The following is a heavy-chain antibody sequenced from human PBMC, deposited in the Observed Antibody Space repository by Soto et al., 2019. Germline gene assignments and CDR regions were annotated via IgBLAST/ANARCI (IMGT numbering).Heavy chain of an antibody. Sequence: SETLSLTCAVYGGSFSGYSWSWIRQPPGKGLEWIGEIDHSGSTNYNPSLKSRVTISADTSKNQFSLKLSSVTAADTAVYYCTPYYFYYGMDVWGQGTTVTVSS. J-gene: IGHJ6*02. V-gene: IGHV4-34*01. CDR3: TPYYFYYGMDV. CDR2: IDHSGST. CDR1: GGSFSGYS.